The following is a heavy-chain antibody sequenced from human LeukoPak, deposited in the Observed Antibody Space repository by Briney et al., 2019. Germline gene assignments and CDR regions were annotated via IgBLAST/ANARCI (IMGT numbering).Heavy chain of an antibody. CDR1: GFTFNSYG. CDR3: AKYSSSHYMDV. J-gene: IGHJ6*03. Sequence: PGGSLRLSCAASGFTFNSYGMHWVRQAPGKGLEWVAVISYDGSNKYYADSVKGRFTISRDNSKNTLYLQMNSLRAEDTAVYYCAKYSSSHYMDVWGKGTTVTVSS. D-gene: IGHD6-13*01. V-gene: IGHV3-30*18. CDR2: ISYDGSNK.